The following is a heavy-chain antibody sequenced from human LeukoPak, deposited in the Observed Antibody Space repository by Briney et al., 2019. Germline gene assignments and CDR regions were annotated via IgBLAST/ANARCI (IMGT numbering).Heavy chain of an antibody. J-gene: IGHJ4*02. CDR2: IYYSGST. CDR1: GGSISSGGYY. V-gene: IGHV4-31*03. D-gene: IGHD3-10*01. Sequence: SETLSLTCTVSGGSISSGGYYWSWIRQPPGKGLEWIGYIYYSGSTYYNPSLKSRVTISVDTSKNQFSLKLSSVTAADTAVYYCARAQFHYYGSGGGYFDYWGQGTLVTVSS. CDR3: ARAQFHYYGSGGGYFDY.